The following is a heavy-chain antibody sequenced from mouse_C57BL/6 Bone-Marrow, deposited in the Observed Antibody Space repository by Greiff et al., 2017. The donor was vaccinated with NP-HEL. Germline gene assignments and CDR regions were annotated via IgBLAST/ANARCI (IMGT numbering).Heavy chain of an antibody. J-gene: IGHJ3*01. CDR1: GYSIISGYY. CDR3: AREGGYYGSPFAY. V-gene: IGHV3-6*01. Sequence: VQLQQSGPGLVKPSQSLSLTCSVTGYSIISGYYWNWIRQFPGNKLEWMAYISYAGSNNYNPSLQNRISITRDISKNQFFLKLTSVTTEDTATYYCAREGGYYGSPFAYWGQGTLVTVSA. D-gene: IGHD1-1*01. CDR2: ISYAGSN.